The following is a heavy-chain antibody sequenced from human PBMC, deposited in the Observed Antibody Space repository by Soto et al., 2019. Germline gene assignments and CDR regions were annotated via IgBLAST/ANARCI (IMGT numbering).Heavy chain of an antibody. Sequence: PGGSVRLSCKASGFTFSGHYMNWIRQAPGKGLEWLAYLTNDGGYTYYADSVRGRFTIWRDNAKDSLYLQINDLRADDTGVYYCAKDRREHNKRTDEFDVWGQGTTVTVSS. J-gene: IGHJ3*01. V-gene: IGHV3-11*01. CDR1: GFTFSGHY. CDR2: LTNDGGYT. CDR3: AKDRREHNKRTDEFDV.